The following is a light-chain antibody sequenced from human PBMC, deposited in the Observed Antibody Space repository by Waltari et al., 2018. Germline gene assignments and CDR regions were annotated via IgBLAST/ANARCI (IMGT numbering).Light chain of an antibody. CDR1: QSVLYSSNNKNY. Sequence: IVMTQSPASLAVSLGERATTNCKTSQSVLYSSNNKNYLAWSQQKPGQPPKLLIYWASTRESGVPDRFSGSGSGTDFTLTISSLQAEDVAVYYCQQYYSTPPLTFGGGTKVEIK. V-gene: IGKV4-1*01. CDR3: QQYYSTPPLT. CDR2: WAS. J-gene: IGKJ4*01.